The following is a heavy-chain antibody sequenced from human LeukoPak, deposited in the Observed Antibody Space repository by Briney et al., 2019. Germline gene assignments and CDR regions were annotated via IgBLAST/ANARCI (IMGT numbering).Heavy chain of an antibody. J-gene: IGHJ4*02. D-gene: IGHD2-2*01. V-gene: IGHV4-34*01. CDR1: GGSFSGYY. Sequence: SETLSLTCGVYGGSFSGYYWTWLRQSPGMGLEWIGEIIHTGRTNYSPSLTSRVSLSVDTSKNQFSLELSSVTAADTAVYYCARGILVTVYAAFDYWGQGTLVTVSS. CDR3: ARGILVTVYAAFDY. CDR2: IIHTGRT.